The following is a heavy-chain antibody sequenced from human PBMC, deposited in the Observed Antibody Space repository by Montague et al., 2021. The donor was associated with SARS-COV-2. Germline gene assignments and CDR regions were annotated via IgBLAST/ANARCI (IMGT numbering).Heavy chain of an antibody. CDR3: ARVTLGGRDGRTRQYDGLDP. CDR2: VHDIESS. V-gene: IGHV4-59*01. CDR1: RGSFSNYY. J-gene: IGHJ5*02. D-gene: IGHD3-16*01. Sequence: SETLSLTCAVSRGSFSNYYWTWIRQTPGKGLEWMGYVHDIESSIXSPPLQSRITILLDTPKNQFSLRLNAVTAADTAVYYCARVTLGGRDGRTRQYDGLDPWGQGILVTVSS.